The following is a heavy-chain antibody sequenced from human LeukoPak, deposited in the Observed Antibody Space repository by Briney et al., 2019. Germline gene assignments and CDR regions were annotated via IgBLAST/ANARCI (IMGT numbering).Heavy chain of an antibody. J-gene: IGHJ4*02. D-gene: IGHD6-13*01. CDR1: GFTFSSYA. CDR2: ISPDSNYK. Sequence: GGSPRLSCAASGFTFSSYAMSWVRQAPGKGLEWVSAISPDSNYKYYVDSVKGRFTISRDNAKNSLYLQMNSLRAEDTAVYYCAREQLYFDYWGQGTLVTVSS. CDR3: AREQLYFDY. V-gene: IGHV3-21*01.